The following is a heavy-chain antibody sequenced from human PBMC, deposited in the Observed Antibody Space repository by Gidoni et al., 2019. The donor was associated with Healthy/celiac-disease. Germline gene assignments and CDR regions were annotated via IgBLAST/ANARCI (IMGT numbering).Heavy chain of an antibody. D-gene: IGHD2-15*01. V-gene: IGHV1-69*04. J-gene: IGHJ4*02. CDR2: IIPILGIA. CDR3: ARDLEVVASQLGY. CDR1: GGTFSIYA. Sequence: QVQPVQSGAEVKKPRSSVKVSCKAFGGTFSIYAISWVRQAPGQGLELMGRIIPILGIANDEQKFQGRVTITADKSTSTAYMELSSLRSEDTAVYYCARDLEVVASQLGYWGQGTLVTVSS.